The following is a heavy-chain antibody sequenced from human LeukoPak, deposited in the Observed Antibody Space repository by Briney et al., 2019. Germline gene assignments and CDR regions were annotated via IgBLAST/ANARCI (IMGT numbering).Heavy chain of an antibody. CDR2: IYPGDSDT. Sequence: GESLQISSQGSGYSFTTYWIGWVRQMPGKGLEWMGTIYPGDSDTRYSPSFQGQVTISADKSISTAYLQWSSLKASDTAMYYCARGQSPFDYWGEGTLVTVSS. CDR3: ARGQSPFDY. J-gene: IGHJ4*02. V-gene: IGHV5-51*01. CDR1: GYSFTTYW.